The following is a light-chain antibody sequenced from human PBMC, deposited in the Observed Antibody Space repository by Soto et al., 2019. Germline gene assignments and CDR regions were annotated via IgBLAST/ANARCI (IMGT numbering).Light chain of an antibody. V-gene: IGKV3-15*01. CDR2: GAS. CDR3: QQYNNWPPWT. CDR1: QTVSSN. Sequence: EIVMTQSPATLSVSPGERATLFCRASQTVSSNLAWYQQKPGQAPSLLIYGASTRATGIPARFSGSGSGTEFTLTISSRQSEDFAVYYCQQYNNWPPWTFGQGTKVEIK. J-gene: IGKJ1*01.